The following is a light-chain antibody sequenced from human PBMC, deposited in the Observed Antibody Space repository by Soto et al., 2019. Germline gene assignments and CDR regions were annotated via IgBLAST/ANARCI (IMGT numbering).Light chain of an antibody. CDR3: SSYTSSSTPVV. J-gene: IGLJ2*01. V-gene: IGLV2-14*01. Sequence: QSALTQPASVSGSPGQSITISCTGTSNDVGGYNYVSWYQLHPGKAPKLMIYDVSNRPSGVSNRFSGSKSGNTASLTISGLQAEDEAAYYCSSYTSSSTPVVFGGGTKLTVL. CDR1: SNDVGGYNY. CDR2: DVS.